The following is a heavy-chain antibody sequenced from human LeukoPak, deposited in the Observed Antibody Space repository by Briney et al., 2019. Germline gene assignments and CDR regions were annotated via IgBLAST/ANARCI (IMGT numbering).Heavy chain of an antibody. D-gene: IGHD5-12*01. CDR2: TYYRSKWYN. J-gene: IGHJ6*02. V-gene: IGHV6-1*01. CDR3: ARDEVVATISGAYYYYGMDV. Sequence: SQTLSLTCAISGGSVSSNSAAWNWIRQSPSRGLEWLGRTYYRSKWYNDYAVSVKSRITINPDTSKNQFSLQLNSVTPEDTAVYYCARDEVVATISGAYYYYGMDVWGQGTTVTVSS. CDR1: GGSVSSNSAA.